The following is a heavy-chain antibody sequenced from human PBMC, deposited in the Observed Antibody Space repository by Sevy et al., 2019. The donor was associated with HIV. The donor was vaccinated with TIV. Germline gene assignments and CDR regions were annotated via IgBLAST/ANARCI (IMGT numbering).Heavy chain of an antibody. CDR2: IYPGDSDT. CDR3: ARPRITIFGSGAFDI. CDR1: GYSFTSYW. V-gene: IGHV5-51*01. Sequence: GESLKISCKGSGYSFTSYWIGWVRQMPGKGLEWMGIIYPGDSDTRYSPSFQGQFTISADKSISTAYLQWSSLKASDTAMYYCARPRITIFGSGAFDIWGQGTMVTVSS. J-gene: IGHJ3*02. D-gene: IGHD3-3*01.